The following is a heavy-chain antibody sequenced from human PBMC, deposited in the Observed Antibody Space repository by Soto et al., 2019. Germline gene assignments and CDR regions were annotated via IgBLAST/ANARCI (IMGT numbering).Heavy chain of an antibody. D-gene: IGHD2-2*01. J-gene: IGHJ6*02. CDR2: ISGSGGST. CDR3: AKDLAWDIVVVPAAIGQYGMDV. V-gene: IGHV3-23*01. Sequence: GGSLRLSCAASGFTFSSYALHWVRQAPGKGLEWVSAISGSGGSTYYADSVKGRFTISRDNSKNTLYLQMNSLRAEDTAVYYCAKDLAWDIVVVPAAIGQYGMDVWGQGTTVTVSS. CDR1: GFTFSSYA.